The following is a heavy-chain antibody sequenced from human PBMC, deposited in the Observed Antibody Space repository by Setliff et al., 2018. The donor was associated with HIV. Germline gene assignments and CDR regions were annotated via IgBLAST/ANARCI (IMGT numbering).Heavy chain of an antibody. J-gene: IGHJ4*02. CDR3: ARHPSYSSDHPPLYFDY. V-gene: IGHV4-39*01. D-gene: IGHD6-19*01. CDR1: GGSISSGAYY. Sequence: PLETLSLTCTFSGGSISSGAYYWGWIRQPPGKGLEWIGSIYYSGRTYYDPSLKSRLTISVDTSKNHFSLTLNSVTAADTAVYYCARHPSYSSDHPPLYFDYWGQGTLVTVSS. CDR2: IYYSGRT.